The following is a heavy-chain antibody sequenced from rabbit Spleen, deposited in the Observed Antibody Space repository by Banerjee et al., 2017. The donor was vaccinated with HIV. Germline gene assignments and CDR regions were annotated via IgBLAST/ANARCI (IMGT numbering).Heavy chain of an antibody. CDR3: ARFYAGYGDFGYAAM. J-gene: IGHJ4*01. D-gene: IGHD7-1*01. CDR1: GFSFSSSYY. CDR2: AYAGSSGST. Sequence: QSLEESGGGLVQPEGSLTLTCTASGFSFSSSYYMCWVRQAPGKGLEWVACAYAGSSGSTYTATWAKGRFTISKTSSTTVTLQMTSLTVADTATYFCARFYAGYGDFGYAAMWGPGTLHRL. V-gene: IGHV1S40*01.